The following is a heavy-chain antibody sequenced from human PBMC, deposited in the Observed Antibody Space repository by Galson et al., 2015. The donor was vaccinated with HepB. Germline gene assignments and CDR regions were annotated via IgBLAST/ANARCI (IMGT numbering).Heavy chain of an antibody. CDR3: ARRGEYYYDSSGYSEFDP. CDR1: GFTFSSYA. Sequence: SLRLSCAASGFTFSSYAMHWVRQAPGKGLEWVAVISYDGSNKYYADSVKGRFTISRDNSKNTLYLQMNGLRAEDTAVYYCARRGEYYYDSSGYSEFDPWGQGTLVTVSS. CDR2: ISYDGSNK. J-gene: IGHJ5*02. V-gene: IGHV3-30*04. D-gene: IGHD3-22*01.